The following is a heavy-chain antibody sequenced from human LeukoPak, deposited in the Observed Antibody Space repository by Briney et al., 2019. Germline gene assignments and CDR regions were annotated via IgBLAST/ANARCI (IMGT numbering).Heavy chain of an antibody. J-gene: IGHJ3*02. CDR2: IYNSETI. V-gene: IGHV4-59*01. D-gene: IGHD6-6*01. CDR1: GGSINSYY. CDR3: VRVGGASSILSAFDI. Sequence: SETLSLTCTASGGSINSYYWSWIRQPPGKGLEWIGYIYNSETINYNPSLTSRVTISLDTSKNQVSLKLTSVTAADTAVYYCVRVGGASSILSAFDIWGQGTMVTVSS.